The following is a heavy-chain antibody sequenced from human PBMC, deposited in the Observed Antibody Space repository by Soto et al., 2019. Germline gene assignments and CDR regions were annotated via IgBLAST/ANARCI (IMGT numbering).Heavy chain of an antibody. Sequence: ASVKVSCKASGYTFTSYYMHWVRQAPGQGLEWMGIINPSGGSTSYAQKFRGRVTMTRDTSTSTVYMELSSLRSEDTAVYYCAREGSYDYVWGRPDYWGQGTLVTVSS. CDR1: GYTFTSYY. CDR2: INPSGGST. D-gene: IGHD3-16*01. CDR3: AREGSYDYVWGRPDY. J-gene: IGHJ4*02. V-gene: IGHV1-46*01.